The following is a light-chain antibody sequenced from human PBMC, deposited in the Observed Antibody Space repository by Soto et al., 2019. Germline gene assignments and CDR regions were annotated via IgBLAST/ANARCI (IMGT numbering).Light chain of an antibody. CDR1: QSISSY. Sequence: IQMTQSPSSLSASVGDRVTITCRASQSISSYLNWYQQKPGKAPKLLIYAASSLQSGVPSRFSGSGSGTDFTLTISSLQPEDFATYYCQQSYSTPGVAFGQGTKVDIK. CDR3: QQSYSTPGVA. V-gene: IGKV1-39*01. J-gene: IGKJ1*01. CDR2: AAS.